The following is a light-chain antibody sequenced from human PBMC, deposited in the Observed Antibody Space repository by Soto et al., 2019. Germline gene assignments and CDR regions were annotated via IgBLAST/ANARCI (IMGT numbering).Light chain of an antibody. CDR2: AAS. Sequence: DIQMAQSPSSLSASVGDRVTITCRASRGISNYLAWYQQKPGKVPRLLIYAASTLQSGVTSRFSGSGSGTDFTLTISSLQPEDVGTYYCQKYNSAPLTFGQGTKV. CDR1: RGISNY. V-gene: IGKV1-27*01. J-gene: IGKJ1*01. CDR3: QKYNSAPLT.